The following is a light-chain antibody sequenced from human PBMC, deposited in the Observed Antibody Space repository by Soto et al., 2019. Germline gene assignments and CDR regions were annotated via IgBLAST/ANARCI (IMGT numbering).Light chain of an antibody. CDR2: GAS. CDR1: RSISRY. V-gene: IGKV1-39*01. Sequence: DLGMAQSPASLSTFVGDRVTITFRASRSISRYLNWYQQKPGQAPQLLIYGASNLQGGVPSKFSGSCFGIDFTRTISCLPPEEFETYYCPQSYSTPSTFGQGTRL. J-gene: IGKJ5*01. CDR3: PQSYSTPST.